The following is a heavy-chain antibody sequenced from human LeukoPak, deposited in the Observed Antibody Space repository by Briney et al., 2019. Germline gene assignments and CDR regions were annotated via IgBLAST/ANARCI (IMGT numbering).Heavy chain of an antibody. V-gene: IGHV3-7*01. CDR3: ARDQGSMIVVQTTNWNFDL. CDR1: AFTFSNYW. Sequence: GGSLRLSCAASAFTFSNYWMSWVRQAPGKGLEWVAHINQDGSEIYYVDSVKGRFTISRDNAKNSLYLQINSLRAEDTAVYYCARDQGSMIVVQTTNWNFDLWGRGTLVTVSS. CDR2: INQDGSEI. J-gene: IGHJ2*01. D-gene: IGHD3-22*01.